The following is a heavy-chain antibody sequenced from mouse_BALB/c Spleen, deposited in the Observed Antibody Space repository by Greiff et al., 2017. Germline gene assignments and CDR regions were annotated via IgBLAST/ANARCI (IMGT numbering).Heavy chain of an antibody. V-gene: IGHV5-6-5*01. J-gene: IGHJ4*01. D-gene: IGHD2-3*01. Sequence: EVKLVESGGGLVKPGGSLKLSCAASGFTFSSYAMSWVRQTPEKRLEWVASISSGGSTYYPDSVKGRFTISRDNARNILYLQMSSLRSEDTAMYYCARGRWGDYAMDYWGQGTSVTVSS. CDR1: GFTFSSYA. CDR2: ISSGGST. CDR3: ARGRWGDYAMDY.